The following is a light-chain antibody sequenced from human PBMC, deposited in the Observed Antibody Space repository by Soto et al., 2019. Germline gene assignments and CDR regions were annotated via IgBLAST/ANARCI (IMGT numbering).Light chain of an antibody. V-gene: IGKV3-15*01. CDR3: QQYNNWPIT. J-gene: IGKJ5*01. CDR1: QSVSGD. Sequence: EKMMSLSLATLSVNPGERVTLSCRASQSVSGDLAWYHHKPGQAPRLLIYDASTRALDTPARFAGSGAGTEFTLTISSLQSEDFAVYFCQQYNNWPITFGQRRLLEVK. CDR2: DAS.